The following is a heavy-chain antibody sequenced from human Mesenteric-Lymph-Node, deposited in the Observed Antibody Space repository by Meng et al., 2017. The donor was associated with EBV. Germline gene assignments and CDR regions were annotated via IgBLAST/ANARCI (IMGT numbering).Heavy chain of an antibody. Sequence: PQESGPGLVKPSDTLSLTCTVSGGSVTSGSYYWNWIRQPPGKRLEWIGYIHYSGSSNYNPSLKSQITISVDTSKNQLSLRVSHVTAADTAVYYCARGRRGVQYFDFWGQGALVTVSS. V-gene: IGHV4-61*01. D-gene: IGHD1-1*01. CDR3: ARGRRGVQYFDF. CDR1: GGSVTSGSYY. J-gene: IGHJ4*02. CDR2: IHYSGSS.